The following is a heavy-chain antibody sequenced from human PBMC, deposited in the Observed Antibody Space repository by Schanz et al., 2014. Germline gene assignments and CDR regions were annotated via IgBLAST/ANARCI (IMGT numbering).Heavy chain of an antibody. CDR1: GFTFSPYW. CDR3: AKNQYDDVDLSSFYFDF. V-gene: IGHV3-74*01. J-gene: IGHJ4*02. CDR2: INGDGSNT. Sequence: EVQLVESGGGLVQPGGSLRLSCGSSGFTFSPYWMHWVRQAPGKGLVWVSRINGDGSNTNYADSVKGRFTISRDNAKNSLFLHMNSLRAEDTAVYYCAKNQYDDVDLSSFYFDFWGQGTLVTVSS. D-gene: IGHD3-10*02.